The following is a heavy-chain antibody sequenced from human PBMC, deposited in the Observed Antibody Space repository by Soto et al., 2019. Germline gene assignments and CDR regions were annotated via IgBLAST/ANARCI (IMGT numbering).Heavy chain of an antibody. CDR1: GGSISSSSYY. V-gene: IGHV4-39*01. CDR3: ARHIGYFDWLTPVYYYMDV. J-gene: IGHJ6*03. CDR2: IYYSGST. D-gene: IGHD3-9*01. Sequence: SETLSLTCTVSGGSISSSSYYWGWIRQPPGKGLEWIGSIYYSGSTYYNPSLKSRVTISVDTSKNQFSLKLSSVTAADTAVYYCARHIGYFDWLTPVYYYMDVWGKGTTVTVSS.